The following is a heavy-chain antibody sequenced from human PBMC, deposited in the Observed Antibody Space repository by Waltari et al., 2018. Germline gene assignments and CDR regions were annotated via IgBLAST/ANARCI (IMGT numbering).Heavy chain of an antibody. D-gene: IGHD6-13*01. J-gene: IGHJ4*02. CDR2: IIPIFGTA. V-gene: IGHV1-69*01. Sequence: QVQLVQSGAEVKKPGSSVKVSCKASGGTFSSYAISWVRPAPGQGLEWMGGIIPIFGTANYAQKFQGRVTITADESTSTAYMELSSPRSEDTAVYYCARKGIAAAGTPYFDYWGQGTLVTVSS. CDR3: ARKGIAAAGTPYFDY. CDR1: GGTFSSYA.